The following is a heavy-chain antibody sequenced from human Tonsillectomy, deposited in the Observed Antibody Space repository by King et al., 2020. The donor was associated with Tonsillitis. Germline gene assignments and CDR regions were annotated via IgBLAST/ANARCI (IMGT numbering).Heavy chain of an antibody. J-gene: IGHJ2*01. CDR2: IYASGGT. V-gene: IGHV4-61*02. D-gene: IGHD2-15*01. CDR1: GGSLSSGTFY. CDR3: VRQFIGSRYWNWYLDL. Sequence: QLQESGPGLVKPAQTLSVTCTVSGGSLSSGTFYWTWIRQSAGKGLEWIGRIYASGGTASNPSLKSRVTMSIDTSTNQFSLELKSVTAADTAVYFCVRQFIGSRYWNWYLDLWGRGTLVTVSS.